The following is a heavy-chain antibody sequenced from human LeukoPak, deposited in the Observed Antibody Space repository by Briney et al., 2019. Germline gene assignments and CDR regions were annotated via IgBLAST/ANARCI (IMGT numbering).Heavy chain of an antibody. Sequence: GGSLRLSCAASEFTFSNYWMTWVRQAPGKGLEWVASIKQDGSEKNYVDSVKGRFTISRDNSKNTLYLQMNSLRVEDTAVYYCAKYSSGWSFDYWGQGTLVTVSS. CDR3: AKYSSGWSFDY. D-gene: IGHD6-19*01. CDR2: IKQDGSEK. CDR1: EFTFSNYW. J-gene: IGHJ4*02. V-gene: IGHV3-7*01.